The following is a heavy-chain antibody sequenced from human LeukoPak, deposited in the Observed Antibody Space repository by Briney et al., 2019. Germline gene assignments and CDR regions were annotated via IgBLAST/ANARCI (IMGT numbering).Heavy chain of an antibody. CDR1: GGSISSSSYY. CDR3: ARVYSSGSAIFYFDY. J-gene: IGHJ4*02. V-gene: IGHV4-39*01. Sequence: SETLSLTCTVSGGSISSSSYYWGWIRQPPGKGLEWIGSIYYSGSTYYNPSLKSRVTISVDTSKNQFSLKLSSVTAADTAVYYCARVYSSGSAIFYFDYWGQGTLVTVSS. D-gene: IGHD6-19*01. CDR2: IYYSGST.